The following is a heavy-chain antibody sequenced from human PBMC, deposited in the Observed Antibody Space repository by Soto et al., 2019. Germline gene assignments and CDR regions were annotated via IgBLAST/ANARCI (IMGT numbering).Heavy chain of an antibody. V-gene: IGHV3-9*01. CDR1: GFTFDDYA. CDR2: ISWNSGSI. J-gene: IGHJ2*01. Sequence: EVQLVESGGGLVQPGRSLRLSCAASGFTFDDYAMHWVRQAPGKGLEWVSGISWNSGSIGYADSVKGRFTISRDNAKNSLYLQMNSLRAEDTALYYCAKDMSLWAHPNCGDRIKGNSYWYFDLWGRGTLVTVSS. CDR3: AKDMSLWAHPNCGDRIKGNSYWYFDL. D-gene: IGHD4-17*01.